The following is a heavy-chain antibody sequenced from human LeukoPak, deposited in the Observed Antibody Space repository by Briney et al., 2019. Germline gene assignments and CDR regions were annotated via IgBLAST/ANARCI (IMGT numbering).Heavy chain of an antibody. CDR2: NYTCGST. Sequence: SETLSLTCSVSGGSISRYYWRWIRPAAGKRPGWVGRNYTCGSTNYNPSLKSRLTMSVDTSKNQFSLKLSSVTAADTAVYYCARDRSAYDYDKRWFYYYMDVWGKGTTVTISS. CDR3: ARDRSAYDYDKRWFYYYMDV. V-gene: IGHV4-4*07. CDR1: GGSISRYY. D-gene: IGHD5-12*01. J-gene: IGHJ6*03.